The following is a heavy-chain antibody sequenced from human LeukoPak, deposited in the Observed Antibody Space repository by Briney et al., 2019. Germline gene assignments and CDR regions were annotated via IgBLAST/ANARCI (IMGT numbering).Heavy chain of an antibody. CDR3: ARDPGLYSGSYYYFDY. D-gene: IGHD1-26*01. V-gene: IGHV1-69*06. CDR2: IIPIFGTA. J-gene: IGHJ4*02. Sequence: SVKVSCKAPGGTFSSYAISWVRQAPGQGLEWMGGIIPIFGTANYAQKFQGRVTITADKSTSTAYMELSSLRSEDTAVYYCARDPGLYSGSYYYFDYWGQGTLVTVSS. CDR1: GGTFSSYA.